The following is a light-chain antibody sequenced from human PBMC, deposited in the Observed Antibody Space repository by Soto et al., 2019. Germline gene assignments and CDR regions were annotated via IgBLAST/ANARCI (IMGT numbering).Light chain of an antibody. CDR2: DAT. CDR1: QTIDSW. CDR3: QQYNRLIT. J-gene: IGKJ5*01. V-gene: IGKV1-5*01. Sequence: DIQMTQSPSIGSAWGVGIVTIAFRASQTIDSWVAWYQQKPGKAPKLLVYDATSLESGVSSRFSGSGYGTDFTLSINNLQPDDFATYYCQQYNRLITFGQGTRLEIK.